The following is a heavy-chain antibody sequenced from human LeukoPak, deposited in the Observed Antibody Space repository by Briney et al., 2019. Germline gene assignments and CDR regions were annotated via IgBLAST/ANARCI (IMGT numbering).Heavy chain of an antibody. J-gene: IGHJ4*02. CDR3: ARDTSSSWSDPFDY. D-gene: IGHD6-13*01. V-gene: IGHV3-9*01. CDR1: GFTFDDYA. Sequence: GGSLRLSCAASGFTFDDYAMHWVRQAPGKGLEWVSGISWNSGSIGYADSVKGRFTISRDNAKNSLYLQMNSLRAEDTAVYYCARDTSSSWSDPFDYWGQGTLVTVSS. CDR2: ISWNSGSI.